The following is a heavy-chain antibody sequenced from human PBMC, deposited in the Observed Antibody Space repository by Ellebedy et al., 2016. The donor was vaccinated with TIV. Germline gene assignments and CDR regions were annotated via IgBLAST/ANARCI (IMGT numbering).Heavy chain of an antibody. J-gene: IGHJ4*02. CDR2: IYTSGSP. Sequence: SETLSLTXTVSGGSISSGAYYWTWIRQPAGKGLEWIGRIYTSGSPIYNPSLKSRVTMSIDTSKNHFSLDVNSVTAADTAVYYCASLTIPGGSDFWGQGTLVTVSS. CDR3: ASLTIPGGSDF. D-gene: IGHD3-3*01. V-gene: IGHV4-61*02. CDR1: GGSISSGAYY.